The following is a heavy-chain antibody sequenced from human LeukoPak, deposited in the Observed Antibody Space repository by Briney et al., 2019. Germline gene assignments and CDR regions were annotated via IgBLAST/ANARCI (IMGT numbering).Heavy chain of an antibody. D-gene: IGHD2-2*01. V-gene: IGHV4-4*07. Sequence: PSETLSLTCTVSGGSISPYYWSWIRHPDGNGLEWVGHIYTSGSTTSNPSPRTRVTIPLTTPKNQFSLKLTSVTAADPASDSWSRSNVGYAVYCFDPWGQGTLVTASS. CDR3: SRSNVGYAVYCFDP. CDR2: IYTSGST. J-gene: IGHJ5*02. CDR1: GGSISPYY.